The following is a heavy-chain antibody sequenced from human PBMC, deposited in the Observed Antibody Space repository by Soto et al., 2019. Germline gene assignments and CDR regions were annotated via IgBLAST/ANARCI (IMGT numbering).Heavy chain of an antibody. J-gene: IGHJ6*02. Sequence: LGESLKISCKGSGYSFTSYWIGWVRQMPGKGLEWMGIIYPGDSDTRYSPSFQGQVTISADKSISTAYLQWSSLKASDTAMFYCARLIAAAVDYYYYYGMDVWGQGTTVTVSS. CDR2: IYPGDSDT. V-gene: IGHV5-51*01. CDR3: ARLIAAAVDYYYYYGMDV. CDR1: GYSFTSYW. D-gene: IGHD6-13*01.